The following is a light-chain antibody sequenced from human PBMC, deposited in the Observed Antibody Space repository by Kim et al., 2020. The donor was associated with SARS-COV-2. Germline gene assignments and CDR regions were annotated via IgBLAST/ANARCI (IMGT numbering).Light chain of an antibody. CDR3: QQYGSSPRT. CDR1: QSVSSSY. Sequence: SPGERANLSCRASQSVSSSYLAWYQQKPGQAPRLLIYGASSRATGIPDRFSGSGSGTDFTLTISRLEPEDFAVYYCQQYGSSPRTFGQGTRLEIK. V-gene: IGKV3-20*01. CDR2: GAS. J-gene: IGKJ5*01.